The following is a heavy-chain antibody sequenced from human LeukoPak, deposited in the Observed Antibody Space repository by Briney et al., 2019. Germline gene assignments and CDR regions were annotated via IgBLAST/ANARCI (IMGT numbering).Heavy chain of an antibody. J-gene: IGHJ6*03. CDR1: GGSISSYY. Sequence: SETLSLTCTVSGGSISSYYWSWIRQPPGKGLEWIGYIYYSGSTNYNPSLKSQVTISVDTSKNQFSLKLSSVTAADTAVYYCARHVGYYYYMDVWGKGTTVTVSS. CDR2: IYYSGST. D-gene: IGHD1-26*01. V-gene: IGHV4-59*08. CDR3: ARHVGYYYYMDV.